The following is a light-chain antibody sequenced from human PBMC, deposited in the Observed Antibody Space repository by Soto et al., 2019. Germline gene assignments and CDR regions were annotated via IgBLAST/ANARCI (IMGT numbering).Light chain of an antibody. Sequence: QSALTQPASVSGSPGQSITISCTGTSSDVGGYNYVSWYQQEPGKAPKLMIYDVTNRPSGVSNRFSGSKSGNTASPTISGLQAEDEADYYCSSYTSSNTHVFGTGTKLTVL. CDR3: SSYTSSNTHV. J-gene: IGLJ1*01. CDR2: DVT. CDR1: SSDVGGYNY. V-gene: IGLV2-14*01.